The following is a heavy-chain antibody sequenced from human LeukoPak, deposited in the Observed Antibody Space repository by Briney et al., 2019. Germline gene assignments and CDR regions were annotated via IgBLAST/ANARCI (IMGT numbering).Heavy chain of an antibody. J-gene: IGHJ4*02. V-gene: IGHV4-38-2*02. D-gene: IGHD2-21*01. CDR3: ARGNSDRFPPHMDY. Sequence: SETLSLTCTVSGYSISSGNYWGWIRQSPGKGLEWIGTIYHSGSTYYNPSLKSRVTISVDTSKNQISLRLSSVTAADTAIYYCARGNSDRFPPHMDYWGQGTLVTVSS. CDR2: IYHSGST. CDR1: GYSISSGNY.